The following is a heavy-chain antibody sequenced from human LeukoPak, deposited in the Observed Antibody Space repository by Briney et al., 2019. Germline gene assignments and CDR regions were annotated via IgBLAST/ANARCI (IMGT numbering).Heavy chain of an antibody. CDR2: IYSGGST. V-gene: IGHV3-53*01. J-gene: IGHJ4*02. CDR3: ARATLDN. CDR1: GFTVGSTY. Sequence: GGSLRLSCAASGFTVGSTYISWVRQAPGKGLEWVSVIYSGGSTKYADSVKARFTISRDNSKNTVYLQMNNLRAEDTAVYYCARATLDNWGQGTQVTVSS.